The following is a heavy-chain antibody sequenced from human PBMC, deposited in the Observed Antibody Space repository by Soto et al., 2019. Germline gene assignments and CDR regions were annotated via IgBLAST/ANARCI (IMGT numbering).Heavy chain of an antibody. CDR3: ARGSYGSGSYFQAYFDF. CDR2: IYYSGTT. V-gene: IGHV4-31*03. J-gene: IGHJ4*02. CDR1: AGSIRSTGYY. Sequence: QVQLQESGPGLVEPSQTLSLTCSVSAGSIRSTGYYWSWIRQHPGKGLEWIGYIYYSGTTKYNPSLQSRLSLSIDTSKNQFSLRLNSLTAADTAVYDCARGSYGSGSYFQAYFDFWGQGTLVTVSS. D-gene: IGHD3-10*01.